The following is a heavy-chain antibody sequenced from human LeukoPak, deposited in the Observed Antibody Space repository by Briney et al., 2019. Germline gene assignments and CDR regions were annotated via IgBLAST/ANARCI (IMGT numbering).Heavy chain of an antibody. CDR1: GYTFTSYY. Sequence: ASVKVSRKASGYTFTSYYMHWVRQAPGQGLEWMGIINPSGGSTSYAQKFQGRVTMTRDMSTSTVYMELSSLRSEDTAAYYCASLDLDGSGSYYKRDNWFDPWGQGTLVTVSS. D-gene: IGHD3-10*01. V-gene: IGHV1-46*01. J-gene: IGHJ5*02. CDR2: INPSGGST. CDR3: ASLDLDGSGSYYKRDNWFDP.